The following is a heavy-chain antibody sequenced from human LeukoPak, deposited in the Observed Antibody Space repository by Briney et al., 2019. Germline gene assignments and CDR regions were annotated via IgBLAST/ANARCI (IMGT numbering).Heavy chain of an antibody. D-gene: IGHD3-22*01. CDR1: GVTFSSYA. CDR3: AKDATPTYYYDSSGPQVGY. J-gene: IGHJ4*02. Sequence: GGSLRLSCAASGVTFSSYAMSWVRQAPGKGLEWVSAISGSGGSTYYADSVKGRFTISRDNSKNTLYLQMNSLRAEDTAVYYCAKDATPTYYYDSSGPQVGYWGQGTLVTVSS. CDR2: ISGSGGST. V-gene: IGHV3-23*01.